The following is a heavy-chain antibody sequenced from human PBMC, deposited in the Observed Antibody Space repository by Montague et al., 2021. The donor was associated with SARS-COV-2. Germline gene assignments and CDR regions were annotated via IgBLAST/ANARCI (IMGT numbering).Heavy chain of an antibody. CDR2: VHYSGRP. CDR1: GDSISSSSYN. D-gene: IGHD1-1*01. Sequence: SETLSLTCTVSGDSISSSSYNWGWIRQPPGKGLERTGSVHYSGRPYYNPSLKSRVTIYVDTSKNQLSLKLSSVTAADTAVYYCTRHVHMTWPEPSPGFDYWGQGTLVTVSS. V-gene: IGHV4-39*01. CDR3: TRHVHMTWPEPSPGFDY. J-gene: IGHJ4*02.